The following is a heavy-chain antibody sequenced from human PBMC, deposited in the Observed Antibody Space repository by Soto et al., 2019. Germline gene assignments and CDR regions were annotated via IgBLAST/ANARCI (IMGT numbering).Heavy chain of an antibody. CDR1: GYIFTTYA. CDR2: INAGNGNT. Sequence: QVQLVKSGAEVKKPGASVTVSCKASGYIFTTYAMHWVRQAPGQRLEWMGWINAGNGNTKYSQKFQGRVTITRDTSASTAYMELSSLRSEDTAVYYCARDLDVDSAREIGFDPWGQGTLVTVSS. V-gene: IGHV1-3*01. D-gene: IGHD5-18*01. J-gene: IGHJ5*02. CDR3: ARDLDVDSAREIGFDP.